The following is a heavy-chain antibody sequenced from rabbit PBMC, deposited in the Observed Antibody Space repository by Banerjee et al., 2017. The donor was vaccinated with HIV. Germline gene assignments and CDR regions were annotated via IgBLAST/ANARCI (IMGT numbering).Heavy chain of an antibody. CDR3: VRSREKYASSSGYYSTRLDL. J-gene: IGHJ3*01. CDR2: IDPVFGST. Sequence: QEQLVESGGGLVQPGGSLKLSCKASGFDFSSYGVSWVRQAPGKGLEWIGYIDPVFGSTYYASWVNGRFTISSHNAQNTLYLQLNSLTAADTATYFCVRSREKYASSSGYYSTRLDLWGQGTLVTVS. V-gene: IGHV1S47*01. D-gene: IGHD1-1*01. CDR1: GFDFSSYG.